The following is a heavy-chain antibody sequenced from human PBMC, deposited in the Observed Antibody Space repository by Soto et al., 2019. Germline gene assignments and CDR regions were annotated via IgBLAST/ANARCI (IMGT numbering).Heavy chain of an antibody. J-gene: IGHJ3*02. CDR3: ARVGAYDYESTGYSAAFDI. V-gene: IGHV1-69*01. D-gene: IGHD3-22*01. CDR1: GGTFSTYD. CDR2: IIPIVGTA. Sequence: QVQLVQSGAEVKKPGSSVKVSCKASGGTFSTYDINWVRQAPGQGLEWMGVIIPIVGTANYAQKFQDRLTTTADEFTNTSHMELSSLRSEDTAVYYCARVGAYDYESTGYSAAFDIWGQGTMVTVSS.